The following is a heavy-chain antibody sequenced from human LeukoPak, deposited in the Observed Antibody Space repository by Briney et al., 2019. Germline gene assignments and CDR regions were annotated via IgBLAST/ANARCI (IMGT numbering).Heavy chain of an antibody. CDR3: ASYSGSYSGFDF. CDR1: GGSIRSYY. CDR2: IYYRGTT. D-gene: IGHD1-26*01. Sequence: SETLSLTCTVSGGSIRSYYSSWSRQPPGKGLVWIGYIYYRGTTNYNPPLKSRVTISVDTPMNQYSLNLSSETAAVTAVYDCASYSGSYSGFDFWGQGTLVTVSS. V-gene: IGHV4-59*08. J-gene: IGHJ4*02.